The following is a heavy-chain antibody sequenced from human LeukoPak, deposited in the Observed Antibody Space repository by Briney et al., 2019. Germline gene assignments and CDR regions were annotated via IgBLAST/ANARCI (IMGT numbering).Heavy chain of an antibody. J-gene: IGHJ4*02. Sequence: GGSLRLSCAASGFTFSDHYMDWVRQAPGKGLEWVGRTRNKANSYTTEYAASVKGRFTISRDDSKNSLYLQMNSLRAEDTAVYYCVSRLRGYSWNYWGQGTLVTVSS. CDR1: GFTFSDHY. CDR2: TRNKANSYTT. V-gene: IGHV3-72*01. D-gene: IGHD1-1*01. CDR3: VSRLRGYSWNY.